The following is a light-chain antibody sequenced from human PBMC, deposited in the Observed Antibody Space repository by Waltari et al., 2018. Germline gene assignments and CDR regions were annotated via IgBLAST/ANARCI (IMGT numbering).Light chain of an antibody. V-gene: IGKV3-20*01. J-gene: IGKJ1*01. CDR3: QHYVSLPVT. Sequence: EIVLTQSPGTLSLSPGERATLSCRASQSVGGYLAWYQQKPGQAPRLLIYDASSRATGIPDRFSGGGSGTDFSLTISRLEPEDFAAYHCQHYVSLPVTFGQGTKVEIK. CDR1: QSVGGY. CDR2: DAS.